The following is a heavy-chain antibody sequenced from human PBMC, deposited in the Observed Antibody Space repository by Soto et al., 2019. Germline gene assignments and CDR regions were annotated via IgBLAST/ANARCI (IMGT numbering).Heavy chain of an antibody. D-gene: IGHD2-2*01. CDR3: ARGPQTSDF. V-gene: IGHV1-18*01. J-gene: IGHJ4*02. Sequence: QVPLVQSGPEVKKPGASVKVSCKTSGYIFTTYSIAWVRQAPGQGLEWMGWINTYNGNTHYTQKCQDRVTVTTDTSTATAYMELSSLTSDDTAVYFCARGPQTSDFWGQGTLITVSS. CDR1: GYIFTTYS. CDR2: INTYNGNT.